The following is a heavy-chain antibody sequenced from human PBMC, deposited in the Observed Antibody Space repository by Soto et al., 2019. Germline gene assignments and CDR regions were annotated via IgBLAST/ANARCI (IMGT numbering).Heavy chain of an antibody. J-gene: IGHJ4*02. Sequence: QVQLVQSGAEVKKPGTSVRVSCKASGYTFTSYYIHWVRQARGQGLEWMAIVNPTGGSTNYAQKFQGRVTVTFDTSTSTVFMELNSLRYEYTAVYYCARHLAAGDSWGQGTLVTVSS. CDR1: GYTFTSYY. CDR2: VNPTGGST. CDR3: ARHLAAGDS. V-gene: IGHV1-46*03. D-gene: IGHD6-25*01.